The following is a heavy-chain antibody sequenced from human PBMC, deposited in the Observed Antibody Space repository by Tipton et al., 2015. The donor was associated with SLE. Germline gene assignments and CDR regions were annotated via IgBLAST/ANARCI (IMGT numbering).Heavy chain of an antibody. Sequence: TLSLTCAVYGGSFSGCYWSWIRQPPGKGLEWIGEINHSGSTNYNPSLKSRVTISVDTSKNQFSLRLSSVTAADTAVYYCAREGVPRTRGFDYWGQGTLVTVSS. CDR1: GGSFSGCY. V-gene: IGHV4-34*01. CDR3: AREGVPRTRGFDY. J-gene: IGHJ4*02. CDR2: INHSGST. D-gene: IGHD1-1*01.